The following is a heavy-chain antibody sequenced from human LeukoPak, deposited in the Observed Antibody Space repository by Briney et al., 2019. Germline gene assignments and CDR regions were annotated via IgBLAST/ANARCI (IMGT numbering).Heavy chain of an antibody. CDR2: IYYSGST. CDR3: ARSRLGGYTYGFDY. CDR1: GGSISSGGYY. Sequence: PSQTLSLTCTVSGGSISSGGYYWSWIRQHPGKGLEWIGYIYYSGSTYYNPSLKSRVTISVDTSKNQFSLRLSSVTAADTAVYYCARSRLGGYTYGFDYWGQGNLVTVSS. J-gene: IGHJ4*02. V-gene: IGHV4-31*03. D-gene: IGHD5-18*01.